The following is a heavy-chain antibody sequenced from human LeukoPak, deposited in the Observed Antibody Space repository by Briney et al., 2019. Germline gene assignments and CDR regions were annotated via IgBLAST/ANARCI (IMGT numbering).Heavy chain of an antibody. CDR3: VRGSTLRHYQY. Sequence: SETLSLTCTVSGGSISSSTYYWGWIRRPPGKGLEWLVSNYYSGRTYYSPSLKSRVTVSGATSKNQFSLKLSSVTAADTAVYYCVRGSTLRHYQYWGQGTLVTVSS. V-gene: IGHV4-39*01. D-gene: IGHD3-16*01. J-gene: IGHJ4*02. CDR2: NYYSGRT. CDR1: GGSISSSTYY.